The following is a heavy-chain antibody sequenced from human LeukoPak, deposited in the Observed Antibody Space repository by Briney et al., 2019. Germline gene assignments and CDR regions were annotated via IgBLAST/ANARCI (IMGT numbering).Heavy chain of an antibody. D-gene: IGHD2-21*01. CDR1: GYTFTGYY. CDR3: AGGQVWQIDF. CDR2: INPNGGGT. J-gene: IGHJ4*02. V-gene: IGHV1-2*02. Sequence: SVKVSCKASGYTFTGYYIHWVRQAPGQGLEYMGWINPNGGGTNYAQKFQGRVAMTRDTSITTAYMELSSLGSDDTAVYYCAGGQVWQIDFWGQGTLVTVSS.